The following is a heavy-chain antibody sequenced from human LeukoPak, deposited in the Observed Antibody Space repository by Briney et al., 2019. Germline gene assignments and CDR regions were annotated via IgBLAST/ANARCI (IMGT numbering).Heavy chain of an antibody. V-gene: IGHV1-69*13. CDR3: ARGGYDTHFDY. J-gene: IGHJ4*02. CDR2: IIPIFGTA. CDR1: GGTFSSYA. Sequence: SVKVSCKASGGTFSSYAISWVRQAPGQGLEWLGGIIPIFGTANYAQKFQGRVTITADESTSTVYMELSSLRSEDTAVYYCARGGYDTHFDYWGQGTLVTVSS. D-gene: IGHD3-22*01.